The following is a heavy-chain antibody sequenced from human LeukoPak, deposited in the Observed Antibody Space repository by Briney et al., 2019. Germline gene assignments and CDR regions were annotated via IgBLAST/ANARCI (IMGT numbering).Heavy chain of an antibody. CDR2: MNPNSGNT. Sequence: GASVKVSCKASGYTFTSYDINWVRQATGQGLEWMGWMNPNSGNTGYAQKFQGRVTITRNTSISTAYMELSSLRSEDTAVYYCSRDTRAADAEYFQHWGQGTLVIVSS. CDR3: SRDTRAADAEYFQH. J-gene: IGHJ1*01. CDR1: GYTFTSYD. D-gene: IGHD2-15*01. V-gene: IGHV1-8*03.